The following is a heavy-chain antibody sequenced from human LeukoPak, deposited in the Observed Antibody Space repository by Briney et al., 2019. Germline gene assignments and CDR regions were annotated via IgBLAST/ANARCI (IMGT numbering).Heavy chain of an antibody. Sequence: KPSETLSLTCTVSGGSISSSSFYWGWIRQSPGKGLEWIGSIYFGGRTYYNPSLKSRITISVDTSKNQFSLKLSSVTAADTAVYYCARQGPYYNDRRSSFDYWGQGTLVTVSS. CDR1: GGSISSSSFY. CDR3: ARQGPYYNDRRSSFDY. J-gene: IGHJ4*02. CDR2: IYFGGRT. V-gene: IGHV4-39*01. D-gene: IGHD3-22*01.